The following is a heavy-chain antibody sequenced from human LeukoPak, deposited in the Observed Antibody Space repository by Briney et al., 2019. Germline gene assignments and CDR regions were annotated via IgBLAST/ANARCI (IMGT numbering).Heavy chain of an antibody. CDR2: ISSTGETS. J-gene: IGHJ4*02. D-gene: IGHD3-10*01. Sequence: GGSLRLSCAASGFTLSSFPTHWVRQVPGKGLEYVSAISSTGETSYYANSVKDRFTISRDNSKNTLYLQMGSLRTEDMAVYYCARVMSGSGSKYFDYWGQGTLVTVSS. CDR3: ARVMSGSGSKYFDY. V-gene: IGHV3-64*01. CDR1: GFTLSSFP.